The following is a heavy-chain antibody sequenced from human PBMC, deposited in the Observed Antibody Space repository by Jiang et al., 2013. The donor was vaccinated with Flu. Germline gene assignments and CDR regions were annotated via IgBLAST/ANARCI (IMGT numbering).Heavy chain of an antibody. D-gene: IGHD3-22*01. Sequence: GLEWMGIIYPGDSDTRYSPSFQGQVTISADKSISTAYLQWSSLKASDTAMYYCARTNYDSSGYYVFWGQGTLVTVSS. V-gene: IGHV5-51*01. J-gene: IGHJ4*02. CDR2: IYPGDSDT. CDR3: ARTNYDSSGYYVF.